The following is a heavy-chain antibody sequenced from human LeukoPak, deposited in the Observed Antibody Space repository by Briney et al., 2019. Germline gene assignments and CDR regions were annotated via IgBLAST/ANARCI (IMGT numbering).Heavy chain of an antibody. CDR2: IYHSGST. CDR3: VRGAYSGSLEGAFDI. V-gene: IGHV4-38-2*01. CDR1: GYSINNGYY. D-gene: IGHD1-26*01. J-gene: IGHJ3*02. Sequence: PSETLSLTSAVSGYSINNGYYWGWIRQPPGKGLEWIGSIYHSGSTYYNPSLKSRVTISLDTSKNKFSLKLNTVTAADTRVYHCVRGAYSGSLEGAFDIWGKGTMVTVSS.